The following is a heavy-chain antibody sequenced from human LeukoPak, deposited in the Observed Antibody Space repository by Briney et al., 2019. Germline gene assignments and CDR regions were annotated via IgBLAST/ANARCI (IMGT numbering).Heavy chain of an antibody. V-gene: IGHV4-4*07. CDR3: ARVLLLVATIAWFDS. D-gene: IGHD5-12*01. J-gene: IGHJ5*01. CDR1: GGSISSYY. Sequence: SETLSLTCTVSGGSISSYYWSWIRQPAGKGLEWIGRIYTSGSTNYNPSLKSRVTMSVDTSKNQFSLKLSSVTAADTAVYYCARVLLLVATIAWFDSWGQGTLVTVSS. CDR2: IYTSGST.